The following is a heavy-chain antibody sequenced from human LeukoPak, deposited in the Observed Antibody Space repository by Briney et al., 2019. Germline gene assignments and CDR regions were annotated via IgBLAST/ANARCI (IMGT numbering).Heavy chain of an antibody. Sequence: GGSLRLSCAASGFTFSSYGMHWVRQAPGKGLEWVAVISYDGSNKYYADSVKGRFTISRDNSKNTLYLQMSSLRAEDTAVYYYAKDHSSGWETRLDYWGQGTLVTVSS. CDR2: ISYDGSNK. CDR3: AKDHSSGWETRLDY. CDR1: GFTFSSYG. D-gene: IGHD6-19*01. V-gene: IGHV3-30*18. J-gene: IGHJ4*02.